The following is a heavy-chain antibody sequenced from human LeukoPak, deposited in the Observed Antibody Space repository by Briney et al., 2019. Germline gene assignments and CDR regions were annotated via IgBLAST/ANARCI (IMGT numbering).Heavy chain of an antibody. Sequence: GGTLRLSCAASGFTFSSNGMSWVRQAPRKGLEWVSAMSGSGGSTYYADSVKGRFTISRDNSKNTLYLQMNSLRAEDTAVYYCAIGYCSSTSCYAVGDYYFDYWGQGTLVTVSS. J-gene: IGHJ4*02. CDR1: GFTFSSNG. CDR3: AIGYCSSTSCYAVGDYYFDY. D-gene: IGHD2-2*01. V-gene: IGHV3-23*01. CDR2: MSGSGGST.